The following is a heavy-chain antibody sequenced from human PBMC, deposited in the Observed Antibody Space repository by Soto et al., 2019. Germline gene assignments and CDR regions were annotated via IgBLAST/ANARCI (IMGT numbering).Heavy chain of an antibody. CDR2: ISSSSSYT. Sequence: GGSLRLSCAASGFTFSDYYMSWIRQAPGKGLEWVSYISSSSSYTNYADSVKGRFTISRDNAKNSLYLQMNSLRAEDTAVYYCARDRAYSSSWYDLEWEYYFDYWGQGALVTVSS. V-gene: IGHV3-11*06. J-gene: IGHJ4*02. CDR1: GFTFSDYY. D-gene: IGHD6-13*01. CDR3: ARDRAYSSSWYDLEWEYYFDY.